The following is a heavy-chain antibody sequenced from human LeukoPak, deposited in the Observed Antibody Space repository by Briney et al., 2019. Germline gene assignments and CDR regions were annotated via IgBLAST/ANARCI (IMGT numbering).Heavy chain of an antibody. V-gene: IGHV5-51*01. CDR3: ARGYCSGGSCYFGQYFDY. Sequence: GESLKISCKGSGYSFTSYWIGWVRQMPGKGLEWMGIICPGDSDTRYSPSFQGQVTISADKSISTAYLQWSSLKASDTAMYYCARGYCSGGSCYFGQYFDYWGQGTLVTVSS. CDR1: GYSFTSYW. D-gene: IGHD2-15*01. CDR2: ICPGDSDT. J-gene: IGHJ4*02.